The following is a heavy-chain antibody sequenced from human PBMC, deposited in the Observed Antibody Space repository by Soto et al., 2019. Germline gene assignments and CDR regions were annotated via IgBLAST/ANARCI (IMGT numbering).Heavy chain of an antibody. CDR1: GFTFSSYG. CDR3: AKGRGASRLDGTTFILDY. J-gene: IGHJ4*02. D-gene: IGHD6-6*01. V-gene: IGHV3-30*18. Sequence: QVQLVESGGGVVQPGRSLRLSCAASGFTFSSYGMHWVRQAPGKGLEWVAVISYDGSNKYYADSVKGRFTISRDNSKNTLYLQMNSLRAEDTAVYYCAKGRGASRLDGTTFILDYWGQGTLVPVSS. CDR2: ISYDGSNK.